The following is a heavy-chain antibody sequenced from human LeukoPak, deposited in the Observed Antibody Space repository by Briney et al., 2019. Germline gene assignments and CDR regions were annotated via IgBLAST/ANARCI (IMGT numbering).Heavy chain of an antibody. CDR1: GGSFSGYY. CDR3: ARVTGYVMEDYFDY. D-gene: IGHD6-13*01. Sequence: PSETLSLTCAVYGGSFSGYYWSWIRQPPGKGLEWIGYIYYSGSTNYNPSLKSRVTVSVDTSKNQFSLRLSSVTAADTAVYYCARVTGYVMEDYFDYWGQGTLVTVSS. V-gene: IGHV4-59*01. CDR2: IYYSGST. J-gene: IGHJ4*02.